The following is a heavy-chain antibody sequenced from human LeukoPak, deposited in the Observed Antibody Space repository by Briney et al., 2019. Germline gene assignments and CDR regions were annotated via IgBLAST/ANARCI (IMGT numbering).Heavy chain of an antibody. CDR3: ARDVYDYGDYTIDY. V-gene: IGHV4-4*07. J-gene: IGHJ4*02. CDR1: GGSINSYF. Sequence: SETLSLTCTISGGSINSYFWSWIRQPAGKGLEWIGRIYSSGSTNYNSSLKSRVSMSVDTSKNQLSLRLSSVTAADTAVYYCARDVYDYGDYTIDYWGQGTLVTVSS. CDR2: IYSSGST. D-gene: IGHD4-17*01.